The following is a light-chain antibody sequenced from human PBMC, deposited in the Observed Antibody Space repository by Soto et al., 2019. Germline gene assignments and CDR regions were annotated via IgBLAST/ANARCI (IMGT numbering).Light chain of an antibody. J-gene: IGKJ3*01. V-gene: IGKV1-39*01. CDR3: QQSYSTPFT. CDR2: AAS. Sequence: DIQMTQSPSSLSASVGDRVTITCRASQSISSYLNWYQQKPGKAPKLLIYAASSLQSGVPSRFSGSGSGTDFTLTISSLQPEDFATYYCQQSYSTPFTFGPGTKVDIX. CDR1: QSISSY.